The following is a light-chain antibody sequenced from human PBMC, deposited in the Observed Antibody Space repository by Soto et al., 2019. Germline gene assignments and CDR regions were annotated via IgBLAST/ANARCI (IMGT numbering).Light chain of an antibody. J-gene: IGLJ3*02. CDR2: EVS. V-gene: IGLV2-14*01. CDR1: SRDVGTYDY. Sequence: QSALTQPASMSGSPGQSITISCTGTSRDVGTYDYVSWYQQHPGRAPKVMIYEVSNRPSGVSNRFSGSKSGNTASLTVSGLQAEDEADYYCSSYRDTNTWVFGGGTKLTVL. CDR3: SSYRDTNTWV.